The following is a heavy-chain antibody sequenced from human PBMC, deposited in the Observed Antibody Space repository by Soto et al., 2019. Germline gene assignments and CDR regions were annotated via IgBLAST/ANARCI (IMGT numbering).Heavy chain of an antibody. Sequence: SETLSLTCTVSGGSISSGDYYWSWIRQPPGKGLEWIGYIYYSGSTYYNPSLKSRVTTSVDTSKNQFSLKLSSVTAADTAVYYCARAPEGGTAGGFDYWGQGTLVTVSS. D-gene: IGHD2-15*01. CDR3: ARAPEGGTAGGFDY. J-gene: IGHJ4*02. CDR1: GGSISSGDYY. V-gene: IGHV4-30-4*01. CDR2: IYYSGST.